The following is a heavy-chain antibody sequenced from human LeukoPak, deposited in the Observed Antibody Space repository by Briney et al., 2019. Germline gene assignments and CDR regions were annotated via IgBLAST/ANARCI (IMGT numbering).Heavy chain of an antibody. Sequence: GASVKVSCKASGGAFSRYPISWVRQAPGQGLEWMGRIIPILDIANYAQKFQGRVTITADKSTSTAYMELSSLRSDDTAVYYCARADGYCSGGSCYRGVYYYYGMDVWGQGTTVTVSS. V-gene: IGHV1-69*04. J-gene: IGHJ6*02. CDR1: GGAFSRYP. D-gene: IGHD2-15*01. CDR2: IIPILDIA. CDR3: ARADGYCSGGSCYRGVYYYYGMDV.